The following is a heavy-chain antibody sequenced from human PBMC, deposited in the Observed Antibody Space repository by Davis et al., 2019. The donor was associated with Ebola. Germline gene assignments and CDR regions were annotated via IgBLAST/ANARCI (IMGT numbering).Heavy chain of an antibody. CDR2: ISAYNGNT. D-gene: IGHD5-12*01. V-gene: IGHV1-18*01. Sequence: ASVKVSCKASGYTFTGYDINWVRQATGQGLEWMGWISAYNGNTNYAQKLQGRVTMTTDTSTSTAYMELRSLRSDDTAVYYCAREEDSGYDYSFDYWGQGTLVTVSS. CDR3: AREEDSGYDYSFDY. CDR1: GYTFTGYD. J-gene: IGHJ4*02.